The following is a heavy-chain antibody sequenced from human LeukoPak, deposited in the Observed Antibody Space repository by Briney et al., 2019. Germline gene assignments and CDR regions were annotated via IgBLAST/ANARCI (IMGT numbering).Heavy chain of an antibody. Sequence: GRSLRLSCAASGFTFSSYAMHWVRQAPGKGLEWVAVISYDGSNKYYADSVKGRFTISRDNSKSTLYLQMNSLRAEDTAVCYCARWPYIAAAGYDYWGQGTLVTVSS. CDR3: ARWPYIAAAGYDY. D-gene: IGHD6-13*01. J-gene: IGHJ4*02. CDR2: ISYDGSNK. CDR1: GFTFSSYA. V-gene: IGHV3-30-3*01.